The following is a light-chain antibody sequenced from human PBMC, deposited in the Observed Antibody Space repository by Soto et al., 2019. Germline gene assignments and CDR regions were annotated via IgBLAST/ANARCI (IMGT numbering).Light chain of an antibody. Sequence: QSALTQPASVSGSPGQSITISCTGTSSDVGGYNYVSWYQQHPGKAPKLMIYEVSNRPSGVSNRFSGSKSGNTASQTISGLQAEDEADYYCSSKSSRSTLVFGTGTKLTVL. CDR2: EVS. J-gene: IGLJ1*01. CDR1: SSDVGGYNY. V-gene: IGLV2-14*01. CDR3: SSKSSRSTLV.